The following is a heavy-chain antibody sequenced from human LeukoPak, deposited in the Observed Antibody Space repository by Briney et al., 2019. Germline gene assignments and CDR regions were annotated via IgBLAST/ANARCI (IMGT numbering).Heavy chain of an antibody. CDR3: ARVIAIVPAAMRAFDI. V-gene: IGHV1-18*01. CDR1: VYTFTSYG. D-gene: IGHD2-2*01. J-gene: IGHJ3*02. CDR2: ISAYNGNT. Sequence: ASVKVSCKASVYTFTSYGISWVRQAPGQGLEWMGWISAYNGNTNYAQKLQGRVTMTTDTSTSTAYMELRSLRSDDTAVYYCARVIAIVPAAMRAFDIWGQGTMVTVSS.